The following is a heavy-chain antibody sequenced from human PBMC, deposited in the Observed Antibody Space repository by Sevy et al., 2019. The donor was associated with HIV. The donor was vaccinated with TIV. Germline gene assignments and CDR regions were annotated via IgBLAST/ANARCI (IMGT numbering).Heavy chain of an antibody. D-gene: IGHD3-10*01. CDR2: IKQDGSEK. V-gene: IGHV3-7*01. CDR1: EFTFSSYW. J-gene: IGHJ6*02. Sequence: GGSLRLSCAASEFTFSSYWMSWVRQAPGKGLEWVANIKQDGSEKYYVDSVKGRFTISRDNAKNSLYLQMNSLRAEDTAVYYCARVLLWFGEILYYYYGMDVWGQGTTVTVSS. CDR3: ARVLLWFGEILYYYYGMDV.